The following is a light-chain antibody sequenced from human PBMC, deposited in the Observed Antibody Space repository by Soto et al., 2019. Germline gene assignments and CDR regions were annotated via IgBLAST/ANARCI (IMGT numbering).Light chain of an antibody. CDR2: GAS. V-gene: IGKV3-20*01. CDR3: QQYGTLPCT. CDR1: PSIRSC. J-gene: IGKJ1*01. Sequence: TQSPSTLSASVGDRVTITCRASPSIRSCLAWYQHKPGQAPRLLIYGASSMATGTPHRFSGSGSGTDFTLTISRLEPEDFAVYYCQQYGTLPCTFGQGTKVE.